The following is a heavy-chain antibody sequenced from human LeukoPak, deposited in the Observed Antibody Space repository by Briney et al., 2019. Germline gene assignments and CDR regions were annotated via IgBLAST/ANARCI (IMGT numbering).Heavy chain of an antibody. D-gene: IGHD2-2*01. Sequence: GGSLRLSCAASGFTFSSYSMNWVRQAPGKGLEWVSSISSSSSYIYYADSVKGRFTISRDNAKNSLYLQMNSLRAEDTAVYYCARVPVPAPRGSHYYYMDVWGKGTTVTVSS. CDR1: GFTFSSYS. V-gene: IGHV3-21*01. CDR3: ARVPVPAPRGSHYYYMDV. CDR2: ISSSSSYI. J-gene: IGHJ6*03.